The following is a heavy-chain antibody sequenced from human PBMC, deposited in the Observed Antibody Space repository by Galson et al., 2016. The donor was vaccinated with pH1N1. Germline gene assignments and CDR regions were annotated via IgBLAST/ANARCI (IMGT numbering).Heavy chain of an antibody. CDR2: IWYDGSNK. CDR3: ARGNSYYGDYLGY. CDR1: GFTFSSYG. D-gene: IGHD4-17*01. V-gene: IGHV3-33*01. J-gene: IGHJ4*02. Sequence: SLRLSCAASGFTFSSYGMHWVRQAPGKGLEWVAVIWYDGSNKYYADSVKGRFTIPRDNSKNTLYLQMNSLRAEDTAVYYCARGNSYYGDYLGYWGQGTLVTVSS.